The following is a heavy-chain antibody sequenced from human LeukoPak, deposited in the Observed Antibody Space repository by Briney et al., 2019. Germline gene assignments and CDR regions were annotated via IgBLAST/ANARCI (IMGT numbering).Heavy chain of an antibody. CDR1: GYTFTSYN. CDR2: INPTGGST. CDR3: ARDIAGGWNYFDY. V-gene: IGHV1-46*01. Sequence: ASVKVSCKASGYTFTSYNIHWVRQAPGQGLERMGIINPTGGSTGYAQKFQGRVTMTRDTSTTTVYMEMSSLRSEDTAVYYCARDIAGGWNYFDYWGQGTLVTVSS. D-gene: IGHD1-14*01. J-gene: IGHJ4*02.